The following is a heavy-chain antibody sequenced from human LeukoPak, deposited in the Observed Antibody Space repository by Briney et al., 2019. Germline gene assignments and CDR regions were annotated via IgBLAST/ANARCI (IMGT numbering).Heavy chain of an antibody. J-gene: IGHJ6*02. Sequence: GGSLRLSCAASGFTFGIYGMHWVRQAPGKGLEWVASIWINGRDETYVDSVKGRFSISRDNTTLFLQMNSLRPEDTAIYFCARGKGSGRFGYFYYGVDVWGQGTTVTVSS. CDR2: IWINGRDE. CDR3: ARGKGSGRFGYFYYGVDV. CDR1: GFTFGIYG. V-gene: IGHV3-33*01. D-gene: IGHD3-10*01.